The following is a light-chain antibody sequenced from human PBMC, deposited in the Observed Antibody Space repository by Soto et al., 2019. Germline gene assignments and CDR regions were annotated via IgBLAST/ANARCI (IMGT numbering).Light chain of an antibody. V-gene: IGLV2-14*01. CDR2: EVS. J-gene: IGLJ1*01. CDR3: HPYTSQAPGV. CDR1: SSDVGGYNY. Sequence: QSALTQPASVSGSPGQSITISCTGTSSDVGGYNYVAWYQQHPGKAPKLIIYEVSNRPSGVSNRFSGSKSGNTASLTISGLQAEDEADYYRHPYTSQAPGVFGTGTKLTVL.